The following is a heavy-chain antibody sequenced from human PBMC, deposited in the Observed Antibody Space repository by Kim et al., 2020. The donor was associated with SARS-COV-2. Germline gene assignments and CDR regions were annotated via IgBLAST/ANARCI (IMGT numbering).Heavy chain of an antibody. Sequence: GGSLRLSCAASGFTFSSYSMNWVRQAPGKGLEWVSSISSSSSYIYYADSVKGRFTISRDNAKNSLYLQMNSLRAEDTAVYYCAREYGDLYYYYGMDVWGQGTTVTVSS. CDR1: GFTFSSYS. D-gene: IGHD4-17*01. J-gene: IGHJ6*02. V-gene: IGHV3-21*01. CDR3: AREYGDLYYYYGMDV. CDR2: ISSSSSYI.